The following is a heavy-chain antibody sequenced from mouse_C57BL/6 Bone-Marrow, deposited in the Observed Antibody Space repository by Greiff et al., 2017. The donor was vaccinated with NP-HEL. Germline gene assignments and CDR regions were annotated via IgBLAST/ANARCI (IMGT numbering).Heavy chain of an antibody. CDR3: AINYYGAY. CDR2: ISSGGSYT. Sequence: EVKLVESGGDLVKPGGSLKLSFAASGFTFSSYGMSWVRQTPDKRLEWIATISSGGSYTYYPDSVKGRFTISRDNAKNTLYLQMSSLKSEDTAMYYCAINYYGAYWGQGTTLTVSS. V-gene: IGHV5-6*01. J-gene: IGHJ2*01. CDR1: GFTFSSYG.